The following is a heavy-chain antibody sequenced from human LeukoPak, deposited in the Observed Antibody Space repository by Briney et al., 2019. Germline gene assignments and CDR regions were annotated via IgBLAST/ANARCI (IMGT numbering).Heavy chain of an antibody. Sequence: SETLSLTCSVSGGSIQDYFWSWIRQPPGKGLEWIGYIYYSGSTNYNPSLKSRVTISVDTSNNQFSLSLSSVTAGDTAMYYCARHPPRLVREGGYFDYWGQGSLVTVSS. CDR1: GGSIQDYF. D-gene: IGHD3-10*01. J-gene: IGHJ4*02. CDR3: ARHPPRLVREGGYFDY. V-gene: IGHV4-59*08. CDR2: IYYSGST.